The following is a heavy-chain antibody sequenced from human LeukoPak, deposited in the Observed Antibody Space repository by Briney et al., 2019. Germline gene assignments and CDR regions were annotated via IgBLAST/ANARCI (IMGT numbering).Heavy chain of an antibody. J-gene: IGHJ4*02. CDR2: TRNKANGYTT. D-gene: IGHD6-13*01. V-gene: IGHV3-72*01. CDR3: ARNKGYGSSRSHFNC. Sequence: GGSLRLSCGASGFTFSDHYMEWVRQAPGKGLEWVGRTRNKANGYTTEYAESVKGRFTISRDDSRNSLYLQIDSLKTEDTAVYHCARNKGYGSSRSHFNCWGQGTLVTVSS. CDR1: GFTFSDHY.